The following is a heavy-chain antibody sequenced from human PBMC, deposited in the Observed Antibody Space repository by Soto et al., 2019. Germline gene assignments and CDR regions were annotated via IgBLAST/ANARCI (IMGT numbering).Heavy chain of an antibody. J-gene: IGHJ6*02. D-gene: IGHD3-22*01. CDR2: SYYSGST. Sequence: PSEALSVTCTVSGGFIISDYWSWIRQPPWKGLEWIGYSYYSGSTNYNPSLKSRVTISVDTSKNQFSLKLSSVTAADTAVYYCARDRRYYDSSGSKYYYYGMDVWGQGTTVTVS. V-gene: IGHV4-59*12. CDR1: GGFIISDY. CDR3: ARDRRYYDSSGSKYYYYGMDV.